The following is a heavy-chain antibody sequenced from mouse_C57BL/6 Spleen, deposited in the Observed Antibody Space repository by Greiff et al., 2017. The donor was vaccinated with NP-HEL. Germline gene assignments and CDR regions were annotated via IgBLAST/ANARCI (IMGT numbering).Heavy chain of an antibody. J-gene: IGHJ4*01. D-gene: IGHD2-4*01. V-gene: IGHV1-82*01. CDR2: IYPGDGDT. Sequence: QVQLQQSGPELVKPGASVKISCKASGYAFSSSWMNWVKQRPGKGLEWIGRIYPGDGDTNYNGKFKGKATLTADKSSSTAYMQLSSLTSEDSAVYFCVISIYYDSYYAMDYWGQGTSVTVSS. CDR3: VISIYYDSYYAMDY. CDR1: GYAFSSSW.